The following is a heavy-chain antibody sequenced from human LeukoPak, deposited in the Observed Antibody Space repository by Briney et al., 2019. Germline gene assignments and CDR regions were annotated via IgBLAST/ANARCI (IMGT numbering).Heavy chain of an antibody. CDR3: ARGPPNWGYDY. J-gene: IGHJ4*02. D-gene: IGHD7-27*01. V-gene: IGHV1-8*01. CDR2: MSPNSGDT. Sequence: ASVKVSCKASGYTFTSYDFNWVRQATGQRPEWMGWMSPNSGDTGYAQKFQDRVTMTRNTSISTAYLELSSLRSDDTAVYYCARGPPNWGYDYWGPGTLVTVSS. CDR1: GYTFTSYD.